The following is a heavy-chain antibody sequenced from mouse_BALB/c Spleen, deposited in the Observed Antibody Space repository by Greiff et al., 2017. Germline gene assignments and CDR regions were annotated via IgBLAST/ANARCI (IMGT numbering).Heavy chain of an antibody. D-gene: IGHD4-1*01. CDR3: TRELGPPDY. CDR1: GFTFSSYT. V-gene: IGHV5-6-4*01. Sequence: EVKLVESGGGLVKPGGSLKLSCAASGFTFSSYTMSWVRQTPEKRLEWVATISSGGSYTYYPDSVKGRFTISRDNAKNTLYLQMSSLKSEDTAMYYCTRELGPPDYWGQGTTLTVSS. J-gene: IGHJ2*01. CDR2: ISSGGSYT.